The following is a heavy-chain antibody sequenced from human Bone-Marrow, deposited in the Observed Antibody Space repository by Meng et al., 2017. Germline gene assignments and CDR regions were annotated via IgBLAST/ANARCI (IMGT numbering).Heavy chain of an antibody. CDR2: INHSGST. J-gene: IGHJ4*02. Sequence: VQVQRWGEGLLKPSETLALTCAVYGGPFSGYHGSWIRQPPGKGLEWIGEINHSGSTNYNPSLKSRVTISVDTSKNQFSLKLSSVTAADTAVYYCARLAYDSSGYWFDYWGQGTLVIVSS. V-gene: IGHV4-34*01. CDR3: ARLAYDSSGYWFDY. CDR1: GGPFSGYH. D-gene: IGHD3-22*01.